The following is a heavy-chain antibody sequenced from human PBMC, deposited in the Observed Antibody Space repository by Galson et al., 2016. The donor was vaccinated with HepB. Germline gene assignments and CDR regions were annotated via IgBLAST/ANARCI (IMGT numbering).Heavy chain of an antibody. CDR3: ARVQTFYDYTWGTSRPRYFDY. CDR1: GFAVRSNF. J-gene: IGHJ4*02. V-gene: IGHV3-53*01. D-gene: IGHD3-16*02. Sequence: SLRLSCAVSGFAVRSNFMAWVRQAPGKGLEWVSLIYSGGSTYYADSVRGRFTISRDTSKNTLFLEMLNLRAEDTAVYYCARVQTFYDYTWGTSRPRYFDYWGQGTLVTVSS. CDR2: IYSGGST.